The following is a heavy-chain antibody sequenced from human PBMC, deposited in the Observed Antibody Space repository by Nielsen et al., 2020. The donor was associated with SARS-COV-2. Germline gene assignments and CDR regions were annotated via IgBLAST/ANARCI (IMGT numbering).Heavy chain of an antibody. D-gene: IGHD1-26*01. CDR2: VYYTGLT. CDR1: GGSITDSNYY. J-gene: IGHJ4*02. CDR3: ARRWSNYDPFDY. Sequence: SETLSLTCSVSGGSITDSNYYWGWIRQPPGKGLEWIGSVYYTGLTYYAPSLKSRVTISADSSKNQFSLKLNSVTPADTAVYYCARRWSNYDPFDYWGQGSLVTVSS. V-gene: IGHV4-39*07.